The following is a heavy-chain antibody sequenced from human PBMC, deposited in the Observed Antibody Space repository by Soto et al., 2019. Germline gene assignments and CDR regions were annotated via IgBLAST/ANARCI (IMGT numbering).Heavy chain of an antibody. CDR2: ISGSGGST. CDR3: AKERGYSYGYELDY. Sequence: PGWSLRLSCAASGFTFSSYAMSWVRQAPGKGLEWVSAISGSGGSTYYADSAKGRFTISRDNSKNTLYLQRNSLRADDTAVYYCAKERGYSYGYELDYWGQGTMVTVSS. J-gene: IGHJ4*02. D-gene: IGHD5-18*01. CDR1: GFTFSSYA. V-gene: IGHV3-23*01.